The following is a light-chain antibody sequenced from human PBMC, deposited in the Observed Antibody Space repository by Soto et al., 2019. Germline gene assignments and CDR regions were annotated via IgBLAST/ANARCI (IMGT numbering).Light chain of an antibody. CDR2: EVS. Sequence: QSPLTQPASVSGSPGQSITISCTGTSSDVGGYNYVSWYQQHPGKAPKLMISEVSNRPSGVSNRFSGSKSGNTASLTISGLQAEDEADYYCSSYTSRSTYVFGTGTKLTVL. CDR3: SSYTSRSTYV. J-gene: IGLJ1*01. V-gene: IGLV2-14*01. CDR1: SSDVGGYNY.